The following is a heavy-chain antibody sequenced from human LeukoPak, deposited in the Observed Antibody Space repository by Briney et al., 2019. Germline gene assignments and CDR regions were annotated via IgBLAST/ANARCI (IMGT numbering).Heavy chain of an antibody. V-gene: IGHV3-23*01. CDR3: AKEFFGSGNYFNGVLDS. J-gene: IGHJ4*02. CDR1: GFTFSSCA. D-gene: IGHD3-10*01. CDR2: IRGGGVNI. Sequence: PGGSLRLSCAASGFTFSSCAMSWVRQAPGKGLEWVSSIRGGGVNIQYAVSVKGRFTISRDNSNNTLHLQMNSLRVEDTAVYYCAKEFFGSGNYFNGVLDSWGQGALVTVSS.